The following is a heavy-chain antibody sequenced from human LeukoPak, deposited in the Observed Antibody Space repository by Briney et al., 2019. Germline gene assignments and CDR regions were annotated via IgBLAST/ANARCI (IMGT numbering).Heavy chain of an antibody. J-gene: IGHJ5*02. CDR2: ISTYNGKT. V-gene: IGHV1-18*01. CDR3: AREYCSGGSCPNLNNWFDP. D-gene: IGHD2-15*01. Sequence: ASVKVSCKASGYTFTSFGISWVRQAPGQGLEWMGWISTYNGKTNYAQKLQGRVTMTTDTSTSTAYMELRSLRSEDTAVYYCAREYCSGGSCPNLNNWFDPWGQGTLVTVSS. CDR1: GYTFTSFG.